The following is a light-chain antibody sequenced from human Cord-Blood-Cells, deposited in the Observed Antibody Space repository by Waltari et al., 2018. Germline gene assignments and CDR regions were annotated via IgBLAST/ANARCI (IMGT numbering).Light chain of an antibody. CDR3: QQRSNWPT. V-gene: IGKV3-11*01. CDR1: QSFSSY. CDR2: DAS. Sequence: EIVFTQSPATLSLSPGERATLPCRASQSFSSYLAWYQQKHGQAPRLLIYDASNRATGIPARFSGSGSGTDFTLPISSLEPEDFAVYYCQQRSNWPTFGPGTKVDIK. J-gene: IGKJ3*01.